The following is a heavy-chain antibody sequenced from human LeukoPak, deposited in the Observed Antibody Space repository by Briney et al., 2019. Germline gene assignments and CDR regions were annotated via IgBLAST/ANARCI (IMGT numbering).Heavy chain of an antibody. V-gene: IGHV3-7*01. CDR2: IKHDGSEK. D-gene: IGHD6-13*01. CDR3: ASGSSTWSTMGLYFDH. J-gene: IGHJ4*02. CDR1: GFPFSTYY. Sequence: GGSLRLSFEGSGFPFSTYYMSWVRRAPGKGRGGVANIKHDGSEKFYVDSVKGRFTVSRDNAKNSVFLQMNSLRADESAVYYCASGSSTWSTMGLYFDHWGQGALVTVSS.